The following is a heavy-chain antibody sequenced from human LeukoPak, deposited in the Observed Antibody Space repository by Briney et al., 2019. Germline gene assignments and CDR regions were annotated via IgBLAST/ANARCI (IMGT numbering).Heavy chain of an antibody. V-gene: IGHV3-74*01. D-gene: IGHD1-26*01. CDR2: IKGDGSSI. Sequence: PGGPLNFSCEALGLTFSNHWLNWVGQPPGKGLVWVSRIKGDGSSISHADSVKGRFTISRDNAKNTLDLQMNNLRVEDTAVYYCVRDGVGAPPFDYWGEGVLVTVSS. CDR1: GLTFSNHW. CDR3: VRDGVGAPPFDY. J-gene: IGHJ4*02.